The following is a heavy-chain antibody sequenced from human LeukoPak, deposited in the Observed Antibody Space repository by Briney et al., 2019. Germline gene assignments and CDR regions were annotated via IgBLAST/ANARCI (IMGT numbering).Heavy chain of an antibody. CDR3: TDDLHYFASD. CDR2: IKRKIDGGGTA. J-gene: IGHJ4*02. CDR1: GFTFSSYA. D-gene: IGHD3-10*01. Sequence: PGGSLRLSCAASGFTFSSYAMSWVRQAPGKGLEWVGRIKRKIDGGGTADYAAPVKGRFTISRDDSKNTLFLQMNSLETEDTGVYYCTDDLHYFASDWGQGTLVTVSS. V-gene: IGHV3-15*01.